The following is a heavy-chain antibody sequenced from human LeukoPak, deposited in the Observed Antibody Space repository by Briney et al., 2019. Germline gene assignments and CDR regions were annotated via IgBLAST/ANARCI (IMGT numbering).Heavy chain of an antibody. CDR3: AKGRSSYPMDYIFDF. CDR2: INADEDRA. CDR1: GFTFSDYW. D-gene: IGHD3-16*02. Sequence: PGGSLRLSCAASGFTFSDYWMHWVRQAPGKGLVWVSHINADEDRAAYADSVKGRFTISRDNARNTLYLQMNSLRAEDTAVYYCAKGRSSYPMDYIFDFWGQGTLVTVSS. J-gene: IGHJ4*02. V-gene: IGHV3-74*01.